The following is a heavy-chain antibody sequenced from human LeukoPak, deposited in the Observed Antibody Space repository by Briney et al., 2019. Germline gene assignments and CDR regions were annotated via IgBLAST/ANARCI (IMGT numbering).Heavy chain of an antibody. CDR2: IDAGNGDT. J-gene: IGHJ5*02. CDR1: GYTFSDYA. D-gene: IGHD3-10*01. V-gene: IGHV1-3*01. Sequence: ASVKVSCKASGYTFSDYAMHWVRQAPGQRFEWMGWIDAGNGDTRYSQKLQGRVTMTTDTSTSTAYMELRSLRSDDTAVYYCARASIWFGELVPYYNWFDPWGQGTLVTVSS. CDR3: ARASIWFGELVPYYNWFDP.